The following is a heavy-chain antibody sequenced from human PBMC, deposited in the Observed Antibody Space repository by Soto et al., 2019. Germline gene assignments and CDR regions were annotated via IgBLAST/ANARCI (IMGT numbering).Heavy chain of an antibody. CDR2: IYYSGST. D-gene: IGHD3-22*01. Sequence: QVQLQESGPGLVKPSQTLSLTCTVSGGSISSGGYYWSWIRQHPGKGLEWIGYIYYSGSTYYNPSLKSRVTISVDTSKNQFSLKLSSVTAADTAVYYCARVGYDSSGYPTYVDYWGQGTLVTVSS. V-gene: IGHV4-31*03. CDR3: ARVGYDSSGYPTYVDY. CDR1: GGSISSGGYY. J-gene: IGHJ4*02.